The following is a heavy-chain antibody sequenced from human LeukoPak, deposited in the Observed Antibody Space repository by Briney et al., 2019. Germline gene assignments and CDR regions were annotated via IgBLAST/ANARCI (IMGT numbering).Heavy chain of an antibody. D-gene: IGHD2-15*01. J-gene: IGHJ4*02. Sequence: PGGSLRLSCAASGFTFSSYAMHWVRQAPGKGLEWVAVISYDGSNKYYADSVKGRFTISRDNSKNTLYLQMNSLRAEDTAVYYCARGALRPFDYWGQGTLVTVSS. V-gene: IGHV3-30-3*01. CDR1: GFTFSSYA. CDR2: ISYDGSNK. CDR3: ARGALRPFDY.